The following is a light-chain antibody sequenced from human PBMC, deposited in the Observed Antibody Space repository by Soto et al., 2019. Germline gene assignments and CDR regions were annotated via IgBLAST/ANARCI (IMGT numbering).Light chain of an antibody. CDR3: SSYTGGNPSYV. Sequence: QSVLTQPPSASGPPGQSVTISCTGTSSDVGDYDYVSWYQQHPGKAPKLMIYEVTIRPSGVSDRFSGSKSGNTASLTVFGLQAEDEADYYCSSYTGGNPSYVFGTGTKVTVL. CDR1: SSDVGDYDY. V-gene: IGLV2-8*01. J-gene: IGLJ1*01. CDR2: EVT.